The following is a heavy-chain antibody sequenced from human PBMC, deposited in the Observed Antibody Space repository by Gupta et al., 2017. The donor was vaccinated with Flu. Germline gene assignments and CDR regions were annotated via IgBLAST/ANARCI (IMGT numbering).Heavy chain of an antibody. CDR1: GDSTSSSYY. V-gene: IGHV4-39*01. J-gene: IGHJ4*02. D-gene: IGHD1-26*01. CDR3: ARHRWDRPFDY. CDR2: IYYTGST. Sequence: QVRLQESAPGLVKPSETLSLTWTVPGDSTSSSYYWGWIRQSPGKGLEWIGSIYYTGSTYYNPSLKSRLTMSVDTSKNRIFLNLTSVAAADTAIYYCARHRWDRPFDYWGQGTLVTVSS.